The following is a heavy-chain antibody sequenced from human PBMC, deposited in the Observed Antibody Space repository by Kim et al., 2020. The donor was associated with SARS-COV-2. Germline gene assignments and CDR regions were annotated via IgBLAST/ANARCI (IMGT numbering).Heavy chain of an antibody. D-gene: IGHD3-9*01. CDR2: VSGSGGST. V-gene: IGHV3-23*01. Sequence: GGSLRLSCAASGFTFSSYAMSWVRRAPGKGLEWVSAVSGSGGSTYYADSVKGRFTISRDNSKNTLYLQMNSLRAEDTAVYYCAKELDTPYDILTVYYRNPGAIDYWGQGNLVTVSP. CDR3: AKELDTPYDILTVYYRNPGAIDY. CDR1: GFTFSSYA. J-gene: IGHJ4*02.